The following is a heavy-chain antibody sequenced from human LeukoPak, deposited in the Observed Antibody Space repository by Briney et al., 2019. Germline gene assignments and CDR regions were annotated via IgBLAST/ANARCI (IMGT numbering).Heavy chain of an antibody. J-gene: IGHJ4*02. Sequence: GGTLRLSCAASGFTFSSYGMSWVRQVPGKGLEWVSIISAGGGTTYYADSVRGRFTISRDNAKNSLFLQMDSLRGEDTAVYYCARCTTGKTFGSLREIKKSREIDFWGQGTLVTVSS. CDR3: ARCTTGKTFGSLREIKKSREIDF. CDR1: GFTFSSYG. CDR2: ISAGGGTT. V-gene: IGHV3-23*01. D-gene: IGHD1-1*01.